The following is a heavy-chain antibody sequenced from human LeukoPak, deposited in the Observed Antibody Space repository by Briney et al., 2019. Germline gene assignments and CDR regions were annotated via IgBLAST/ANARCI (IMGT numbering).Heavy chain of an antibody. J-gene: IGHJ4*02. CDR3: ARASGYSYADY. D-gene: IGHD5-18*01. Sequence: ASVKVSCKASGYAFAGYFIHWVRQAPGQGLECMGRINPNSGGTDYGQKFQGRVTMTRDTSITAAYMELSRLRSDDTAVYYCARASGYSYADYWGQGTLVTVSS. CDR2: INPNSGGT. CDR1: GYAFAGYF. V-gene: IGHV1-2*06.